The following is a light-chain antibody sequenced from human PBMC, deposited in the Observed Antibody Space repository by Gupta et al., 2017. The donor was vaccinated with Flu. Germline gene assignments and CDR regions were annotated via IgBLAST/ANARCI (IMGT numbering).Light chain of an antibody. Sequence: EIVLTQSPGTVSVSPGERATLSCRASQSVNSGYLAWYRQKPGQAPRLLIYGASSRATGIPDRFSGSGSGTDFTLTISRLEPEDFAVYHCQQDGSSPVTFGQGTKVEIK. CDR1: QSVNSGY. J-gene: IGKJ1*01. CDR2: GAS. V-gene: IGKV3-20*01. CDR3: QQDGSSPVT.